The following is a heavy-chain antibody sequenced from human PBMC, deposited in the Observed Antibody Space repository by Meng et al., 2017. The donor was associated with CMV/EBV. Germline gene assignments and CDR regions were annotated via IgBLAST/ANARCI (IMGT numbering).Heavy chain of an antibody. CDR3: ARGRSYSSGWYPVGGYYFDY. CDR2: INHSGST. CDR1: GGSFSGYY. D-gene: IGHD6-19*01. Sequence: SETLSLTCAVYGGSFSGYYWSWIRQPPGKGLEWIGEINHSGSTNYNPSLKSRVTISVDTSKNQFSLKLSSVTAADTAVYYRARGRSYSSGWYPVGGYYFDYWGQGTLVTVSS. V-gene: IGHV4-34*01. J-gene: IGHJ4*02.